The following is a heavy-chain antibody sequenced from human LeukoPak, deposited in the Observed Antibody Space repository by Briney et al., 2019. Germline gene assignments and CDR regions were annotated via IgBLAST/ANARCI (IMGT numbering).Heavy chain of an antibody. J-gene: IGHJ4*01. CDR1: GASINNNF. Sequence: SETLSLTCTVSGASINNNFWTWIRQPPGKGLEWIGYIYSSGSANYNPSLKSRVIISGDTSKNQISLNLTSVTAADTAVCFCARHRDYYDTWGHGTLVTVSS. CDR2: IYSSGSA. CDR3: ARHRDYYDT. V-gene: IGHV4-59*08. D-gene: IGHD3-22*01.